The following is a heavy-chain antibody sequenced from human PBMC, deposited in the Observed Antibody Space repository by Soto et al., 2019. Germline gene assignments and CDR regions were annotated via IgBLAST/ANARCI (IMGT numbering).Heavy chain of an antibody. CDR2: IYYSGST. CDR1: GGSISSSSYY. D-gene: IGHD3-3*01. V-gene: IGHV4-39*01. CDR3: ARLNFWSGSIDY. J-gene: IGHJ4*02. Sequence: SETLSLTCTVSGGSISSSSYYWGWIRQPPGKGLEWIGSIYYSGSTYYNPSLKSRVTISVDTSKNQFSLKLSSVTAADTAVYYCARLNFWSGSIDYWGQGTLVTVSS.